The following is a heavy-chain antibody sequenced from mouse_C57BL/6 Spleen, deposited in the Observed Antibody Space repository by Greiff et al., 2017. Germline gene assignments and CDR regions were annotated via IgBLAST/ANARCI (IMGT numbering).Heavy chain of an antibody. D-gene: IGHD1-1*01. Sequence: EVQVVESGPELVKPGASVKISCKASGYSFTDYNMNWVKQSNGKSLEWIGVINPNYGTTSYNQKFKGKATLTVDPSSSTAYMPLNSLTSEDSAVYYCARNYPITTVVARYFDVWGTGTTVTVSS. J-gene: IGHJ1*03. CDR1: GYSFTDYN. CDR3: ARNYPITTVVARYFDV. V-gene: IGHV1-39*01. CDR2: INPNYGTT.